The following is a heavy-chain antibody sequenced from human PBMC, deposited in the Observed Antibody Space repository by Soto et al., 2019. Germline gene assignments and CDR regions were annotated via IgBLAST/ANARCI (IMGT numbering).Heavy chain of an antibody. V-gene: IGHV4-30-4*01. CDR3: ASLNGSGVSFFDN. Sequence: QVQLQESGPGLVKPSQTLSLSCTVSGDSISSGDHYCIWIRQPPGKGLEWIAHISYGGYTFYNPSLQRRITMSVDTSKNQAYLKLSSVTAADTAVYYCASLNGSGVSFFDNWGQGTPVTVSS. CDR2: ISYGGYT. CDR1: GDSISSGDHY. J-gene: IGHJ4*02. D-gene: IGHD2-8*01.